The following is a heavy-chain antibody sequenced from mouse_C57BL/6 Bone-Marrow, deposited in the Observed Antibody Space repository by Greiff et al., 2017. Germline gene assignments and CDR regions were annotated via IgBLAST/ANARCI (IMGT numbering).Heavy chain of an antibody. Sequence: VQLQQSGAELARPGASVKLSCKASGYTFTSYGISWVKQRTGQGLEWIGEIYPRSGNTYYNEKFKGEATLTADKSSSTAYMELRSLTSEDSAVYFCARAYSNYGWFAYWGQGTLVTVSA. J-gene: IGHJ3*01. CDR2: IYPRSGNT. V-gene: IGHV1-81*01. CDR1: GYTFTSYG. CDR3: ARAYSNYGWFAY. D-gene: IGHD2-5*01.